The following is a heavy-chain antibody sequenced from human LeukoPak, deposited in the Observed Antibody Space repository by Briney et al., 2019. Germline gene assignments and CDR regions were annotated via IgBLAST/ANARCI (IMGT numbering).Heavy chain of an antibody. CDR1: GGSISSYY. Sequence: SETLSLTCTVSGGSISSYYWSWIRQPAGKGLEWIGRIYTSGSTNYNPSLKSRVTMSVDTSKNQFSLKLSSVTAADTAVYYCAGENWNYDHPKVTWGQGTLVTVSS. D-gene: IGHD1-7*01. J-gene: IGHJ5*02. CDR3: AGENWNYDHPKVT. CDR2: IYTSGST. V-gene: IGHV4-4*07.